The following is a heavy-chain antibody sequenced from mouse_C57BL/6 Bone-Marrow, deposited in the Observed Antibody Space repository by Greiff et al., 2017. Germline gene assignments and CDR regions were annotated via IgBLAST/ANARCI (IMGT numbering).Heavy chain of an antibody. D-gene: IGHD4-1*01. CDR1: GYTFTSYW. J-gene: IGHJ4*01. CDR3: ARVTGYYAMDY. Sequence: VQLKQPGAELVKPGASVKMSCKASGYTFTSYWITWVKQRPGQGLEWIGDIYPGSGSTNYNEKFKSKATLTVDTSSSTAYMQLSSLTSEDSAVYYCARVTGYYAMDYWGQGTSVTVSS. V-gene: IGHV1-55*01. CDR2: IYPGSGST.